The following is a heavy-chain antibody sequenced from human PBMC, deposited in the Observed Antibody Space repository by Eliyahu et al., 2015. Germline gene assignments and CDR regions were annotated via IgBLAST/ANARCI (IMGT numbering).Heavy chain of an antibody. Sequence: QVQLVQSGAEVKKPGASVKVSCXASGYPFTDYYTHWGRQAPGPGLEWMAWIDPNSAGTKFAQKFQGRVTMTRDTSISTAYMELSRLRSDDTAVYYCARAPYSGSYYSLDYWGQGTLVTVSS. CDR2: IDPNSAGT. V-gene: IGHV1-2*02. CDR3: ARAPYSGSYYSLDY. J-gene: IGHJ4*02. CDR1: GYPFTDYY. D-gene: IGHD1-26*01.